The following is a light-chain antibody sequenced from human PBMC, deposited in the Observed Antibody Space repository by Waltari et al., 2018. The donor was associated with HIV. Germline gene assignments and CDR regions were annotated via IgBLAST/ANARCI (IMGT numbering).Light chain of an antibody. Sequence: DIQMTQSPSALSASLGKRVPITCRSSQNIQNYVNWYQQKPGKAPKVLIYAATNVQSGVPSRFSGSGSGTEFTLSVASLEREDAATYFCQQSYSTPPYTFGQGTKVQI. V-gene: IGKV1-39*01. CDR3: QQSYSTPPYT. CDR1: QNIQNY. J-gene: IGKJ2*01. CDR2: AAT.